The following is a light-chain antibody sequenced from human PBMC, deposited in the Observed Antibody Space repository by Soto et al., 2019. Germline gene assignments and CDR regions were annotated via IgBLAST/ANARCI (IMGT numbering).Light chain of an antibody. J-gene: IGKJ1*01. CDR2: SAS. CDR1: QGISNN. CDR3: QQFDNSQWT. Sequence: EIVMTQSPATLSVSPGERATLSCRASQGISNNLAWFQQKSGQPPRLLIYSASIRATGIPARFSGSGSGTEFTLTINRLELEDFEIYYCQQFDNSQWTLGQGTTGDIK. V-gene: IGKV3-15*01.